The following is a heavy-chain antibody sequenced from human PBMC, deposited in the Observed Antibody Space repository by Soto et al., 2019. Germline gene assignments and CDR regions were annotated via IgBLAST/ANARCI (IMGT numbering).Heavy chain of an antibody. Sequence: ASVKVSCKASGYTFTSYAMHWVRQAPGQGLEWMGWINPNSGGTNYAQKFQGWVTMTRDTSISTAYMELSRLRSDDTAVYYCAREELVTMVRGVMYYYYYYGMDVWGQGTTVTVSS. CDR2: INPNSGGT. J-gene: IGHJ6*02. CDR3: AREELVTMVRGVMYYYYYYGMDV. D-gene: IGHD3-10*01. CDR1: GYTFTSYA. V-gene: IGHV1-2*04.